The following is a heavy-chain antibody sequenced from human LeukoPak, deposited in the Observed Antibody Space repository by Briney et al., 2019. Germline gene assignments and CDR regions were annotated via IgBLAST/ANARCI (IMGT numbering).Heavy chain of an antibody. V-gene: IGHV1-2*02. CDR3: ASGRRVRGRLQVVSWFDP. Sequence: ASVKVSCKASGYTFTGYYMHWVRQAPGQGLEWMGWINPNSGGTNYAQKFQGRVTMTRDTSISTACMELSRLRSDDTAVYYCASGRRVRGRLQVVSWFDPWGQGTLVTVSS. J-gene: IGHJ5*02. CDR1: GYTFTGYY. D-gene: IGHD4-11*01. CDR2: INPNSGGT.